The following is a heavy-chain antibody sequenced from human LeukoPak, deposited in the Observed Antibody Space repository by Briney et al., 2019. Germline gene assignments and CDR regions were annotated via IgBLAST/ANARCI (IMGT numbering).Heavy chain of an antibody. CDR3: ARATAAGRRVDY. CDR1: GYTFTSYY. D-gene: IGHD6-13*01. Sequence: ASVKVSCKASGYTFTSYYMHWVRQAPGQGLEWMAIINPSGGSTTYAQKFQGRVTMTRDTPTSTVYMELSSLRSEDTAVYYCARATAAGRRVDYWGQGTLVTVSS. J-gene: IGHJ4*02. V-gene: IGHV1-46*01. CDR2: INPSGGST.